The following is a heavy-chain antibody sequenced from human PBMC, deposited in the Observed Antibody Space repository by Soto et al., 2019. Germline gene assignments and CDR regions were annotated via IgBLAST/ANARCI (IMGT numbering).Heavy chain of an antibody. V-gene: IGHV4-31*03. D-gene: IGHD2-15*01. CDR3: ARTHCSGGSCYSALFDY. CDR2: IYYSGST. J-gene: IGHJ4*02. Sequence: QVQLQESGPGLVKPSQTLSLTCTVSGGSISSGGYYWSWIRQHPGKGLEWIGYIYYSGSTYYNPVLTSRVTISVDTSKNQFSLKLSSVTAADTAVYYCARTHCSGGSCYSALFDYWGQGTLVTVSS. CDR1: GGSISSGGYY.